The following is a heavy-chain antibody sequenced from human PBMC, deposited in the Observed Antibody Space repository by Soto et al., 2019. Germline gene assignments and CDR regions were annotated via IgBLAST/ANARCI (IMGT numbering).Heavy chain of an antibody. CDR3: EAFHDSGAPA. J-gene: IGHJ4*02. Sequence: QVQLVESGGGVVQPGRSLRLSCAASGFTFSRYAMHWVRQAPGKGLEWVAVMSFDGASKYYGDSVKGRFTISRDNSKNTLYLQMNSLRADDTAVYYYEAFHDSGAPAWGQGTLVTVSS. V-gene: IGHV3-30-3*01. CDR1: GFTFSRYA. D-gene: IGHD4-17*01. CDR2: MSFDGASK.